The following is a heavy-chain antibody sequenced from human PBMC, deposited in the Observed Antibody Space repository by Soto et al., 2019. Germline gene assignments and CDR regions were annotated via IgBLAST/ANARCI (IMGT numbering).Heavy chain of an antibody. Sequence: GESLKISCKGSGYSFTSYWISWVRQMPGKGLEWMGRIDPSDSYTNYSPSFQGHVTISADKSISTAYLQWSSQKASDTAMYYCAIITMIVVVPIPASHDAFDIWGQGTMVTVSS. CDR1: GYSFTSYW. J-gene: IGHJ3*02. CDR3: AIITMIVVVPIPASHDAFDI. D-gene: IGHD3-22*01. CDR2: IDPSDSYT. V-gene: IGHV5-10-1*01.